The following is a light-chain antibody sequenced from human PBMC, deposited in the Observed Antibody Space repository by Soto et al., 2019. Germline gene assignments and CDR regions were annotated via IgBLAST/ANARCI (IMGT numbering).Light chain of an antibody. V-gene: IGKV1-5*03. J-gene: IGKJ1*01. Sequence: DIQMTQSRSTLSASVGDRVTITCGSSQNIRNWLAWYQQKPGNAPKLLIYKASTFASGVPSRFSGSGSGTEFTLTISSLQPDDFATYYCQQYDTYWTFGPGTKVE. CDR2: KAS. CDR3: QQYDTYWT. CDR1: QNIRNW.